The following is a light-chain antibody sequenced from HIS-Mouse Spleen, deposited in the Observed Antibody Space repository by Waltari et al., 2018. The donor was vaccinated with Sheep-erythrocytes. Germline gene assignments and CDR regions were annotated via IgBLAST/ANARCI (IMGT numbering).Light chain of an antibody. Sequence: QSSLTQPRSVSGSPGRSVTIPRTGTSRDFVGYNYVPRYQQHPGKAPKLMIYDVSKRPSGVPDRFSGSKSGTSASLAITGLQAEDEADYYCQSYDSSLSGSVFGGGTKLTVL. CDR1: SRDFVGYNY. CDR2: DVS. J-gene: IGLJ3*02. V-gene: IGLV2-11*01. CDR3: QSYDSSLSGSV.